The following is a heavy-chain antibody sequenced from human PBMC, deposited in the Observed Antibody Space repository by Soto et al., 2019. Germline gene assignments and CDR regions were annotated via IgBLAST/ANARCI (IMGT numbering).Heavy chain of an antibody. J-gene: IGHJ4*02. CDR1: GRSISSGGYS. V-gene: IGHV4-30-2*01. D-gene: IGHD5-12*01. Sequence: SETLSLTCAVSGRSISSGGYSWSWIRQPPGKGLEWIGYIYHSGSTYYNPSLKSRVTISVDRSKNQFSLKLSSVTAADKAVYYCASGYDSVDYWGQGTLVTVSS. CDR2: IYHSGST. CDR3: ASGYDSVDY.